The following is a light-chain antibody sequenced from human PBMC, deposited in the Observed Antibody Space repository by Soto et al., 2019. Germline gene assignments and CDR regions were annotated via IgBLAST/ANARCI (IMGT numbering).Light chain of an antibody. J-gene: IGLJ2*01. CDR2: EVS. CDR1: SSDVGGYNY. V-gene: IGLV2-8*01. Sequence: QSALTQPPSASGSPGQSVTISCTGTSSDVGGYNYVSWYQQHPGKAPKLMISEVSKRPSGVPDRFSGSKSGNTDSLTVSGRQAEDEADYYCSSFAGNNNVVFGGGTKLTVL. CDR3: SSFAGNNNVV.